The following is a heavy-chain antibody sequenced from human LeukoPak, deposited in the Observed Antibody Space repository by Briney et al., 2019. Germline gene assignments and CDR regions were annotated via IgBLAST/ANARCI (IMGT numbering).Heavy chain of an antibody. CDR1: GYTFTGYY. V-gene: IGHV1-18*04. J-gene: IGHJ3*01. CDR2: ISVHRGNT. Sequence: ASVKVSCKASGYTFTGYYMHWVRQAPGQGLEWMGWISVHRGNTDYAQNIQGRVSMTADTSTNTASMELTSLRSDDTAVYYCARGGLSHAFDLWGQGTMVTVSS. CDR3: ARGGLSHAFDL. D-gene: IGHD2/OR15-2a*01.